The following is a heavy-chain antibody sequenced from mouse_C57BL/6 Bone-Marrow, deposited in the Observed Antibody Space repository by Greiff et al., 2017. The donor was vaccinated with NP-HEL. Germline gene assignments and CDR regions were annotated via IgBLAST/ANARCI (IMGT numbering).Heavy chain of an antibody. V-gene: IGHV1-19*01. CDR1: GYTFTDYY. CDR2: INPYNGGT. Sequence: EVQLQQSGPVLVKPGASVKMSCKASGYTFTDYYMNWVKQSHGKSLEWIGVINPYNGGTSYNQKFKGKATLTVDKSSSTAYMELNSLTSEDSAVYYCARGATPYYAMDYWGQGTSVTVSS. D-gene: IGHD3-1*01. J-gene: IGHJ4*01. CDR3: ARGATPYYAMDY.